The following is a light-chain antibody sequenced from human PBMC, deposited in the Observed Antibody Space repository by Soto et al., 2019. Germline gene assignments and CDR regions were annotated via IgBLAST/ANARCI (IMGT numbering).Light chain of an antibody. CDR3: QQRSNWPRALT. CDR1: QSVRSY. CDR2: DAS. Sequence: EIVLTQSPATLSLSPGERATLSCRASQSVRSYLAWYQQKPGQAPRLLIYDASNRATGIPARFSGSGSGTDFTRTISSLAPEDFAVYYCQQRSNWPRALTFGGGTKVEIK. J-gene: IGKJ4*01. V-gene: IGKV3-11*01.